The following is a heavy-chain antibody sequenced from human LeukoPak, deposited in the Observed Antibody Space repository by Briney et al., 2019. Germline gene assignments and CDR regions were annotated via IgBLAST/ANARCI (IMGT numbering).Heavy chain of an antibody. J-gene: IGHJ5*02. Sequence: PSETLSLTCAVSGGSISSGGYSWSWIRQPPGKGLEWIGYIYHSGSTYYNPSLKSRVTISVDTSKNQFSLKLSSVTAADTAVYYCATTPAGSWYGIYRGERNWFDPWGQGTLVTVSS. CDR2: IYHSGST. CDR1: GGSISSGGYS. V-gene: IGHV4-30-2*03. CDR3: ATTPAGSWYGIYRGERNWFDP. D-gene: IGHD6-13*01.